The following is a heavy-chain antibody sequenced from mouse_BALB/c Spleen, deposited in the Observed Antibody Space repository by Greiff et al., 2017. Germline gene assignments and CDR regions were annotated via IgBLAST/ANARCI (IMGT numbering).Heavy chain of an antibody. CDR2: IDPENGDT. D-gene: IGHD1-1*01. CDR3: TYGSSYGDAMDY. J-gene: IGHJ4*01. Sequence: VQLQQSGAELVRSGASVKLSCTASGFNIKDYYMHWVKQRPEQGLEWIGWIDPENGDTEYAPKFQGKATMTADTSSNTAYLQLSSLTSEDTAVYYCTYGSSYGDAMDYWGQGTSVTVSS. V-gene: IGHV14-4*02. CDR1: GFNIKDYY.